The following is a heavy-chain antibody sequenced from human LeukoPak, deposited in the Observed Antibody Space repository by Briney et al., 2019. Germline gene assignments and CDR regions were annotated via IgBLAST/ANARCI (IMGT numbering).Heavy chain of an antibody. J-gene: IGHJ4*02. V-gene: IGHV1-2*02. CDR2: INPNSGGT. CDR1: GYTFTGYY. D-gene: IGHD6-6*01. Sequence: ASVKVSCKASGYTFTGYYMHWVRQAPGQGLEWMGWINPNSGGTNYAQKFQGRVTMTRDTSISTAYMELSRLRSDDTAVYYCARVFSEYSSSSGLSPDYWGQGTLVTVSS. CDR3: ARVFSEYSSSSGLSPDY.